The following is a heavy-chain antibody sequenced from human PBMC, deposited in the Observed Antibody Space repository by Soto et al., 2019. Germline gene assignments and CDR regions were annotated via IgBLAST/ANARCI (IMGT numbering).Heavy chain of an antibody. CDR3: APGMLIRGHHYYMAV. CDR2: TYYRSKWYI. V-gene: IGHV6-1*01. D-gene: IGHD3-10*01. Sequence: SQTLSLTCVISGDSASGNRAAWNWIRQSPSRGLEWLGRTYYRSKWYIEYAPSVTGRMTINPDTSKNQFSLQLNSVTPEDTAVYYCAPGMLIRGHHYYMAVWGQETSVTVSS. CDR1: GDSASGNRAA. J-gene: IGHJ6*03.